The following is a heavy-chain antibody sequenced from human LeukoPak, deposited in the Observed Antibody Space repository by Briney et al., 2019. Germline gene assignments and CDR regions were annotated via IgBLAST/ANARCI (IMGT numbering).Heavy chain of an antibody. CDR2: INSDGRST. CDR3: AREDYDYVWGSYRGGAFDI. J-gene: IGHJ3*02. CDR1: GFTFSTYW. V-gene: IGHV3-74*01. Sequence: GGSLRLSCAASGFTFSTYWMHWVRQAPGKELVWVSRINSDGRSTGYADSVKGRFTISRDNAKNTLYLEMSSLRAEDTAVYYCAREDYDYVWGSYRGGAFDIWGQGTMVTVSS. D-gene: IGHD3-16*02.